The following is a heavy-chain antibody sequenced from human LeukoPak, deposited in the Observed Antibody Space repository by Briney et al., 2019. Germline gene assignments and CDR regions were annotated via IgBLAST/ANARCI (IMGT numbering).Heavy chain of an antibody. V-gene: IGHV1-18*01. Sequence: ASVKVSCKASGYTFTSYGISWVRQAPGQGLEWMGWISAYNGNTNYAQKLQGRVTMTTDTSTSTAYMELRSLRSDDTAVYYCARAGYSSSWYLERMAHDYWGQGTLVTVSS. CDR3: ARAGYSSSWYLERMAHDY. CDR2: ISAYNGNT. CDR1: GYTFTSYG. D-gene: IGHD6-13*01. J-gene: IGHJ4*02.